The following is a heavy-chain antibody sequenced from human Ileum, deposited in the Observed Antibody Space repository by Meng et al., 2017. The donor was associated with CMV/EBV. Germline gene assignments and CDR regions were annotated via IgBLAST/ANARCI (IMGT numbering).Heavy chain of an antibody. CDR1: GITFGSNW. Sequence: CAATGITFGSNWVTQVREDPGEGLEWMGSIKRNRKEAYYVDYVESRFTISRDNAKNSLYLQVNSLRADDTSVDYCPRDRGFTYGFSPWGQGTLVTVSS. V-gene: IGHV3-7*01. CDR3: PRDRGFTYGFSP. D-gene: IGHD5-18*01. CDR2: IKRNRKEA. J-gene: IGHJ5*02.